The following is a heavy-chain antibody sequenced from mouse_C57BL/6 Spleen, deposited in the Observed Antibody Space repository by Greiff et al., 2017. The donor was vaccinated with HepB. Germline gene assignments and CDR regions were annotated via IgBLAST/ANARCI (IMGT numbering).Heavy chain of an antibody. Sequence: EVQLQQSGPGLVKPSQSLSLTYTVTGYSITSGYGWNWIRQFPGNKLEWMGYISYSGSTNYNPSLKSRISITRDTSKNQFFLQLNSVTTEDTATYYCARTARIKYWGQGTTLTVSS. V-gene: IGHV3-2*02. D-gene: IGHD1-2*01. CDR1: GYSITSGYG. CDR2: ISYSGST. CDR3: ARTARIKY. J-gene: IGHJ2*01.